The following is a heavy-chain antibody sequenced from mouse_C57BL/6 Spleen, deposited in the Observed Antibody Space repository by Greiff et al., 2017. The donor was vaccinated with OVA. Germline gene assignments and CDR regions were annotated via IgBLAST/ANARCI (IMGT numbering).Heavy chain of an antibody. V-gene: IGHV1-82*01. CDR1: GYAFSSSW. CDR2: IYPGDGDT. Sequence: QVQLQQSGPELVKPGASVKISCKASGYAFSSSWMNWVKQRPGKGLEWIGRIYPGDGDTNYNGKFKGKATLTADKSSSTAYMQLSCLTSEDSAVYFFAYGNYDFDVWGTGTTVTVSS. J-gene: IGHJ1*03. D-gene: IGHD2-1*01. CDR3: AYGNYDFDV.